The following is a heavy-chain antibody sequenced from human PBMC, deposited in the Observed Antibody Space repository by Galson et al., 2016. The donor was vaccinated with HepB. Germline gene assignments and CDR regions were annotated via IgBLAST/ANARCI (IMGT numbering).Heavy chain of an antibody. J-gene: IGHJ6*02. V-gene: IGHV3-21*01. CDR2: ISSSSNYI. D-gene: IGHD1/OR15-1a*01. CDR1: GFTISSYI. Sequence: SLRLSCAASGFTISSYIMDWVRQAPGKGLEWVSSISSSSNYIYYTDSAKGRFTISRDNAKNSLYLQMNSLRAEDTAVYYCARLIYRLPGTYGLDVWGQGTTVTVSS. CDR3: ARLIYRLPGTYGLDV.